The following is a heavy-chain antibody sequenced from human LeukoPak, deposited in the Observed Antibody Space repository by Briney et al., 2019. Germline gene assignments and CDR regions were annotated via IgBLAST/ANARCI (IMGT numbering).Heavy chain of an antibody. CDR3: AREDYGDYWGALGY. J-gene: IGHJ4*02. CDR2: IYYSGTT. Sequence: PSETLSLTCTVSGGSISSSSYYWGCIRQPPGKGLEWIGSIYYSGTTYYNPSLKSRVTISVDTSKNQFSLKLSSVTAADTAVYYCAREDYGDYWGALGYWGQGTLVTVSS. CDR1: GGSISSSSYY. V-gene: IGHV4-39*07. D-gene: IGHD4-17*01.